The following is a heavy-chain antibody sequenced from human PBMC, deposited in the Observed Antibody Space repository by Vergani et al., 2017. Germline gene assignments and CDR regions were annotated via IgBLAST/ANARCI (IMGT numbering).Heavy chain of an antibody. CDR1: GGSLSRGDYY. CDR2: IYYSGST. CDR3: ARGRYYYGSGSV. Sequence: QVQLQESGPGLVKPSQTLSLTCTVSGGSLSRGDYYWRWIRQPPGKGLEWLGYIYYSGSTYYNPSLKSRVTISVDTSKNQFSLKLSSVTAADTAVYYCARGRYYYGSGSVWGQGTLVTVSS. J-gene: IGHJ4*02. D-gene: IGHD3-10*01. V-gene: IGHV4-30-4*01.